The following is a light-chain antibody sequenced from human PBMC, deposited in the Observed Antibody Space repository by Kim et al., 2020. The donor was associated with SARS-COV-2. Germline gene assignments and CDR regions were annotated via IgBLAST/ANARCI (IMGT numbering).Light chain of an antibody. V-gene: IGLV3-19*01. J-gene: IGLJ2*01. CDR3: NSRDTSGNHML. CDR1: YY. Sequence: YYASWYQQKPGQAPVLVIYGINNRPSGIADRFSGSRSGDTASLTITGARAEDEADYYCNSRDTSGNHMLFGGGTKLTVL. CDR2: GIN.